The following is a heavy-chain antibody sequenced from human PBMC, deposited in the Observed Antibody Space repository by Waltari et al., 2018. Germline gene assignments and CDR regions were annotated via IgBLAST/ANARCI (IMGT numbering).Heavy chain of an antibody. CDR2: VIPIFGTP. V-gene: IGHV1-69*12. CDR3: AKREIGYAFDI. J-gene: IGHJ3*02. CDR1: GGNLGPYA. Sequence: QVPLVQSGAEVEQPGASGKVSCKGSGGNLGPYAITWVRQAPGQGLEWMGGVIPIFGTPNYAPKFQGRVTVSADPSTSTAYLEVRRLISEDTAVYYCAKREIGYAFDIWGHGTMVTVSS. D-gene: IGHD1-26*01.